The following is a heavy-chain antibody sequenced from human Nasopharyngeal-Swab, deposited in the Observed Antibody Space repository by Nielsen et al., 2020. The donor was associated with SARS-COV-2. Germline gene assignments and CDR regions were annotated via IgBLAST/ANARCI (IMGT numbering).Heavy chain of an antibody. CDR2: INPSGGST. V-gene: IGHV1-46*01. CDR1: GYTFTSYY. D-gene: IGHD6-19*01. J-gene: IGHJ3*02. Sequence: ASVKVSCKASGYTFTSYYMHWVRQAPGQGLEWMGLINPSGGSTSYAQKFQGRVTMTRDTSTSTVYMELSSLRSEDTAVYYCAREMRSGIAVASDAFDIWGQGTMVTVSS. CDR3: AREMRSGIAVASDAFDI.